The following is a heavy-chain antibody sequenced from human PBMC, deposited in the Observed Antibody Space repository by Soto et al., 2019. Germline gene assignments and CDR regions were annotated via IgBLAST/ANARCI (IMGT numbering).Heavy chain of an antibody. CDR1: GFTFSSYG. J-gene: IGHJ6*02. Sequence: QVQLVESGGGVVQPGRSLRLSCAASGFTFSSYGMHWVRQAPGKGLEWVAVIWYDGSNKYYADSVKGRFTISRDNSKNTLYLQMNSRRDEDTAVYYCARDYGDIVVVPAATRYYYGMDVWGQGTTVTVSS. D-gene: IGHD2-2*01. CDR2: IWYDGSNK. CDR3: ARDYGDIVVVPAATRYYYGMDV. V-gene: IGHV3-33*01.